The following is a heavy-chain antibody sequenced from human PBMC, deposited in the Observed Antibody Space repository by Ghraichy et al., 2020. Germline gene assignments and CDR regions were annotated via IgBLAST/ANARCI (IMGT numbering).Heavy chain of an antibody. CDR1: GSTLTELS. D-gene: IGHD4-11*01. V-gene: IGHV1-24*01. Sequence: ASVKVSCKVSGSTLTELSMHWVRQAPVKGLERMGGFDPEDGETIYAQKFQGRVTMTEDTSTDTAYMELSSLRSEDTAVYYCATEGISPDYSNYVFNYWGQGILVTVSS. CDR2: FDPEDGET. J-gene: IGHJ4*02. CDR3: ATEGISPDYSNYVFNY.